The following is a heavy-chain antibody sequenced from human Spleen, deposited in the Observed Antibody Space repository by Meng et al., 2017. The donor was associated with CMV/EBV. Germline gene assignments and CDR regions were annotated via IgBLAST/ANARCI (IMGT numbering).Heavy chain of an antibody. CDR1: GFTFSSYG. Sequence: GESLKISCAASGFTFSSYGMHWVRQAPGKGLEWVALIRYDGGKKWYADSVKGRFAISRDNSKNTLYLQMNSLRAEDTAVYYCAKQTMPLQPGDYYGMDVWGQGTTVTVSS. D-gene: IGHD2-2*01. CDR2: IRYDGGKK. V-gene: IGHV3-30*02. CDR3: AKQTMPLQPGDYYGMDV. J-gene: IGHJ6*02.